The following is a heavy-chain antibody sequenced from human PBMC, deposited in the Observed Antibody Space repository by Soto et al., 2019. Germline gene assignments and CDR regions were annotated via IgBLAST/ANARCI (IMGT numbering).Heavy chain of an antibody. J-gene: IGHJ6*02. CDR1: GGSISSYY. Sequence: SETLSLTCTVSGGSISSYYWSWIRQPPGKGLEWIGYIYYSGSTNYNPSLKSRVTISVDTSKNQFSLKLSSVTAADTAVYYCARSGYDFWSGYYKGYYGMDVWGQGTTVTVSS. V-gene: IGHV4-59*01. CDR3: ARSGYDFWSGYYKGYYGMDV. D-gene: IGHD3-3*01. CDR2: IYYSGST.